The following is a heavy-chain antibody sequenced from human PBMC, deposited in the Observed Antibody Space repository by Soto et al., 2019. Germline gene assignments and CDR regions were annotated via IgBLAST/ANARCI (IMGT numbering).Heavy chain of an antibody. V-gene: IGHV1-2*02. CDR2: INPKNGAT. J-gene: IGHJ4*02. D-gene: IGHD3-22*01. CDR1: GYTFTDYY. CDR3: ARVYYDSSGYLDY. Sequence: GASVKVSCKASGYTFTDYYLHWVRQAPGQGLELMGWINPKNGATIYAQKFQGRVTMTRDTSISTAYMELSRLRSYDTAVYSCARVYYDSSGYLDYWGQGTLVTVSS.